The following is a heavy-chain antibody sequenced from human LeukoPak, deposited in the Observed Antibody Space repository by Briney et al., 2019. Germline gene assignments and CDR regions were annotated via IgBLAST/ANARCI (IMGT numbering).Heavy chain of an antibody. V-gene: IGHV4-28*01. CDR1: GYSTSSDNW. D-gene: IGHD4-23*01. J-gene: IGHJ5*02. Sequence: SDTLSLTCAVFGYSTSSDNWWGWIRQPPGKGLEWIGYIHYSGITYYSPSLKSRVTLSVDTSKNQFSLRLSSVTAVDTAVYYCARKPNSIYWFDPWGQGTLVTVSS. CDR2: IHYSGIT. CDR3: ARKPNSIYWFDP.